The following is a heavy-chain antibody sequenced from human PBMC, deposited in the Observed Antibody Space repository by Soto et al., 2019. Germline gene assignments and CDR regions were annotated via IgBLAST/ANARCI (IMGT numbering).Heavy chain of an antibody. CDR3: AGESVAEVGHYYFDH. CDR1: GFTFSSYG. Sequence: QVQLVESGGGVVQPGRSLRLSCAASGFTFSSYGMHWVRQAPGKGLEWVALIWYDGSNRYYADSVKGRFTISRDNSKNTPYLQMNSLRAEDTAVYYCAGESVAEVGHYYFDHWGQGTLVTVSP. V-gene: IGHV3-33*01. J-gene: IGHJ4*02. CDR2: IWYDGSNR. D-gene: IGHD6-19*01.